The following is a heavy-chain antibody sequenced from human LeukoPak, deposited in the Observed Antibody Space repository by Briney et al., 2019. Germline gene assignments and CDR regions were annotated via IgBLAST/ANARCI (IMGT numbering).Heavy chain of an antibody. V-gene: IGHV4-38-2*02. Sequence: KTSETLSLTCIVSDYSISSGYYWAWIRQPPGKGLEWIGSIYYSGTTYYNPSLKSRITISVDTSKNQFSLKLSSVTAADTAVYYCARGRGAVAGNFDYWGQGTLVTVSS. CDR2: IYYSGTT. D-gene: IGHD6-19*01. CDR3: ARGRGAVAGNFDY. CDR1: DYSISSGYY. J-gene: IGHJ4*02.